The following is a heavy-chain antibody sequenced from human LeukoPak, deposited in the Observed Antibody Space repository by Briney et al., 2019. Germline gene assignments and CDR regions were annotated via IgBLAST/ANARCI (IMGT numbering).Heavy chain of an antibody. CDR3: ARAAFGNYRPDYYYYLDV. Sequence: SETLSLTCTVSGGSISSSSYYWGWIRQPPGKGLEWIGSIYYSGSTYYNPSLKSRVTISVDTSKNQFSPKLSSVTAADTAVYYCARAAFGNYRPDYYYYLDVWGKGTTVTISS. D-gene: IGHD4-11*01. CDR1: GGSISSSSYY. J-gene: IGHJ6*03. V-gene: IGHV4-39*07. CDR2: IYYSGST.